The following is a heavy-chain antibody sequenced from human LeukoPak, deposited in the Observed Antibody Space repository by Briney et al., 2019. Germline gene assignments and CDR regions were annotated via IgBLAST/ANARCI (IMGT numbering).Heavy chain of an antibody. J-gene: IGHJ3*02. CDR3: AVKWTYDGFDI. Sequence: GGSLRLSCAAPGFTFSSYWMHWVRQAPGKGLVWVSRINSDGSTTTYADSMKGRFTISRDNAKNTLYLQMNSLRAEDTAVYYCAVKWTYDGFDIWGQGTMVTVSS. D-gene: IGHD1-26*01. V-gene: IGHV3-74*01. CDR1: GFTFSSYW. CDR2: INSDGSTT.